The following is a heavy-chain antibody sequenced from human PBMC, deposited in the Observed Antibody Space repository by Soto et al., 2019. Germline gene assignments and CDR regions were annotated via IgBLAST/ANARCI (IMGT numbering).Heavy chain of an antibody. CDR2: ISRTGDSA. J-gene: IGHJ5*01. D-gene: IGHD3-22*01. Sequence: EVHLLESGGALVQPGGSLTLSCAASGFSFSDYAMSWVRQAPGKGLEWVSSISRTGDSAYYADSVKGRFAISRDRSKNRLSLQMNSIRVEDTAVYYCAKGPDSSGYYHNWFDSWGQGTLITVSS. CDR1: GFSFSDYA. V-gene: IGHV3-23*01. CDR3: AKGPDSSGYYHNWFDS.